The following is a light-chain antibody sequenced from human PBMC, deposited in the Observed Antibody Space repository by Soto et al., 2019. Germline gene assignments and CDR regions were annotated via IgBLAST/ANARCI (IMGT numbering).Light chain of an antibody. CDR3: QQRSNWPL. V-gene: IGKV3-11*01. Sequence: EIVMTQSPAPLSLSPGERATLSCRASQSVSSSDLAWYQQKPGQAPRLLIYDASNRATGIPARFSGSGSGTDFTLTISSLEPEDFAVYYCQQRSNWPLFGGGTKVDIK. J-gene: IGKJ4*01. CDR1: QSVSSSD. CDR2: DAS.